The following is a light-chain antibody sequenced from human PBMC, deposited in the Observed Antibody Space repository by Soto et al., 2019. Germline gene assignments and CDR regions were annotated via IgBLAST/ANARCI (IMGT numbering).Light chain of an antibody. Sequence: QSALTQPASVSGSPGQSITISCTGASSDVGNYNYVSWYQQHPGKAPKLIIYDLSNRPSGVSNRFSGSKSGNTASLTISGLQAEDEADYYCSSYTSSRTLYVFGSGTQLTAL. CDR3: SSYTSSRTLYV. J-gene: IGLJ7*02. CDR1: SSDVGNYNY. CDR2: DLS. V-gene: IGLV2-14*01.